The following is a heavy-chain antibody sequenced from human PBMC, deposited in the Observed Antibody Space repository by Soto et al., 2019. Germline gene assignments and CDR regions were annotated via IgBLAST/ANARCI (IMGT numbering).Heavy chain of an antibody. CDR2: IYYSGST. D-gene: IGHD2-8*01. CDR1: GGSISSGGYY. V-gene: IGHV4-31*01. Sequence: QVQLQESGPGLVKPSQTLSLTCTVSGGSISSGGYYWSWIRQHPGKGLEWIGYIYYSGSTYYNPSLKSPVTRSVNTSKNQFSLKPSSVTAADTAVYYCARGFDQDIVLRPRNWGTHPYYYYMDVWGKGTTVTVSS. J-gene: IGHJ6*03. CDR3: ARGFDQDIVLRPRNWGTHPYYYYMDV.